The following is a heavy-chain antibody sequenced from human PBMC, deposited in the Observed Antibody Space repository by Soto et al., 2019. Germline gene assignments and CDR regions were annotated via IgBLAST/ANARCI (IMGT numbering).Heavy chain of an antibody. Sequence: GGSLRLSCAAAGFSFSSYAMSWVSQAPGKGLEWVSAISGSGGSTYYADSVKGRFTISRDNSKNTLYLQMNSLRAEDTAVYYCAKSRSSGWDYYYYYGMDVWGQGTTVTVSS. CDR3: AKSRSSGWDYYYYYGMDV. CDR1: GFSFSSYA. J-gene: IGHJ6*02. D-gene: IGHD6-19*01. CDR2: ISGSGGST. V-gene: IGHV3-23*01.